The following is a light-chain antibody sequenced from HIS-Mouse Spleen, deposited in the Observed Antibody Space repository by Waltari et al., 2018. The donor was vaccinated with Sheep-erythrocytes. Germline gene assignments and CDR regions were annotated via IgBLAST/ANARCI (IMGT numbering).Light chain of an antibody. CDR1: SRDVRGYNH. V-gene: IGLV2-11*01. CDR3: CSYAGSYNHV. J-gene: IGLJ1*01. Sequence: QSALTQPRSVSGSPAQSVTISCTGTSRDVRGYNHVSWYQQHPGKAPKLMIYDVSKRPSGVPDRFSGSKSGNTASLTISGLQAEDEADYYCCSYAGSYNHVFATGTKVTVL. CDR2: DVS.